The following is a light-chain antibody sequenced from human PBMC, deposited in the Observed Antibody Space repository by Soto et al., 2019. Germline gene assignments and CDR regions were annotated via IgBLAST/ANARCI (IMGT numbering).Light chain of an antibody. Sequence: EIVLTQSPGTLSLSPGERATLSCRASQSVTSNYLAWYQQKPGQAPRLLIYAASSRATAIPDMFSGSGSGTDFTLTISRLEPEDFAVYYCQQYGSSPKTFGQGTKLEIK. J-gene: IGKJ1*01. CDR3: QQYGSSPKT. V-gene: IGKV3-20*01. CDR1: QSVTSNY. CDR2: AAS.